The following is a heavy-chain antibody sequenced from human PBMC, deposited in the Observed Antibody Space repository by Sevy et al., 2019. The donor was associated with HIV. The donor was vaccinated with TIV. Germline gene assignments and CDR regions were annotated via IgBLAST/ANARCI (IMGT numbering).Heavy chain of an antibody. CDR2: ISSSGSLI. CDR3: TRDLPPSATTVAHFDY. D-gene: IGHD4-17*01. CDR1: GFTFSSYE. V-gene: IGHV3-48*03. Sequence: GGSLRLSCAASGFTFSSYEMNWVRQTAGKGLEWVSSISSSGSLIHYADPVRGRFTISRDNAKNSVYLQMNRLRAEDTGIYYCTRDLPPSATTVAHFDYWGQGTLVTVSS. J-gene: IGHJ4*02.